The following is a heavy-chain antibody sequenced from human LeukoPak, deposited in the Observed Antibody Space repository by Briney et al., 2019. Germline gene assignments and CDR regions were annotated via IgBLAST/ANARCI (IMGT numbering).Heavy chain of an antibody. Sequence: PGGSLRLSCAASGYTFSDFSVNWVRQAPGKGLEWVANIKQDGNEKYYVDSVKGRFSISRDNAKNSLYLQMDSLRAEDTAVYYCAKEGAYPIVTYDSWGQGALVTVSS. CDR3: AKEGAYPIVTYDS. V-gene: IGHV3-7*01. J-gene: IGHJ5*01. CDR1: GYTFSDFS. D-gene: IGHD4-11*01. CDR2: IKQDGNEK.